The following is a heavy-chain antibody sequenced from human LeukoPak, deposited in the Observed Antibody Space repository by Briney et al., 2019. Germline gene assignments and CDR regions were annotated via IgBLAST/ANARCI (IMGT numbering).Heavy chain of an antibody. CDR2: ISGSGAST. J-gene: IGHJ5*02. CDR3: AKASVAIPQYCNS. D-gene: IGHD2-2*02. V-gene: IGHV3-23*01. CDR1: GFTLSTNA. Sequence: GGSLRLSCLTSGFTLSTNAMSWVRQAPGKGLEWISGISGSGASTYYADSAKGRFTISRDNSKDTLFLQLNSLTAADTAMYFCAKASVAIPQYCNSWGQGTLVTVSS.